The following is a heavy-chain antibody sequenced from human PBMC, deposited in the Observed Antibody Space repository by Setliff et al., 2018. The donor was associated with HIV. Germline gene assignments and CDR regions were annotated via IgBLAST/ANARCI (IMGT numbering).Heavy chain of an antibody. CDR1: GFTFSTNA. J-gene: IGHJ6*03. D-gene: IGHD6-19*01. CDR2: ISAGGGST. CDR3: VKRGYVSAWYDEPVQFYQHMDV. Sequence: GGSLRLSCAASGFTFSTNAMNWVRQAPGKGLEWVSGISAGGGSTYYADSVKGRFTISRDNSKNTLYMQMNNLRAEDTAVYYCVKRGYVSAWYDEPVQFYQHMDVWGKGTTVTVSS. V-gene: IGHV3-23*01.